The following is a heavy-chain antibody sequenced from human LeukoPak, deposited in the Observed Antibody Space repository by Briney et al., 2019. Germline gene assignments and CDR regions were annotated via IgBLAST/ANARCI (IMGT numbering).Heavy chain of an antibody. D-gene: IGHD1-26*01. Sequence: GGSLRLSCAASGFTFNNYIMNWVRQAPGKGLEWVSSISSSSDYIYYADSVKGRFTISRDNSKNTLYLQMNSLRIEDTAVYYCARDYLGWELLPNREGFDYWGQGTLVTVSP. CDR3: ARDYLGWELLPNREGFDY. CDR2: ISSSSDYI. V-gene: IGHV3-21*01. CDR1: GFTFNNYI. J-gene: IGHJ4*02.